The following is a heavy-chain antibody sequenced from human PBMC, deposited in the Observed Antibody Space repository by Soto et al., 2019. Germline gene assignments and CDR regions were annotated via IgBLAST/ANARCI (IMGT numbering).Heavy chain of an antibody. CDR1: GGSFSGYY. V-gene: IGHV4-34*01. D-gene: IGHD2-15*01. J-gene: IGHJ5*02. CDR3: ARGWVTGYCSGGSCYMRWFDP. Sequence: PSETLSLTCAVYGGSFSGYYWSWIRQPPGKGLEWIGEINHSGSTNYNPSLKSRVTISVDTSKNQFSLKLSSVTAADTAVYYCARGWVTGYCSGGSCYMRWFDPWGQGTLVTVSS. CDR2: INHSGST.